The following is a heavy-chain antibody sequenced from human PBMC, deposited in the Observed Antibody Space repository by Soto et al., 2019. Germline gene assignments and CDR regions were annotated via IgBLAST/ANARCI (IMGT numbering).Heavy chain of an antibody. V-gene: IGHV3-9*01. D-gene: IGHD2-15*01. Sequence: EVQLVESGGGLVQPGRSLRLSCAASGFTFYDFAMHWVRQAPGKGLEWVSRISGTRNIIDYADSVKCRFIISRDNAKDSLYLQMNSLRPEDTAFYYCVKDMYEGSSGGSLDYWGQGTLVTVSS. CDR3: VKDMYEGSSGGSLDY. CDR1: GFTFYDFA. J-gene: IGHJ4*02. CDR2: ISGTRNII.